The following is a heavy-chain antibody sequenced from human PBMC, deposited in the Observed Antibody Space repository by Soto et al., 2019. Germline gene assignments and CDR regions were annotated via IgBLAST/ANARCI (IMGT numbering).Heavy chain of an antibody. Sequence: PSETLSLTFTVSDGSISSYYWSWIRQPPGKGLEWIGYIYYSGSTNYNPSLKSRVTISVDTSKNQFSLKLSSVTAADTAVYYCARWERGYSGYDYGSGYYYYMDVWGKGTTVTVSS. CDR1: DGSISSYY. J-gene: IGHJ6*03. CDR2: IYYSGST. V-gene: IGHV4-59*01. CDR3: ARWERGYSGYDYGSGYYYYMDV. D-gene: IGHD5-12*01.